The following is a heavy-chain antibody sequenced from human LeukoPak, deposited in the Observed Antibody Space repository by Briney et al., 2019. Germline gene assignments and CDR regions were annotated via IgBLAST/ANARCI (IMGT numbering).Heavy chain of an antibody. V-gene: IGHV3-30*02. CDR2: IRYDGSNK. CDR1: GFTFSSYG. Sequence: GGSLRLSCAASGFTFSSYGMHWVRQARAKGLDWVAFIRYDGSNKYYADSVKGRLTISRENSKNTLYLQMNSLRAEDTAVYYCAKDRRGIAVAGFDYWGQGTLVTVSS. D-gene: IGHD6-19*01. J-gene: IGHJ4*02. CDR3: AKDRRGIAVAGFDY.